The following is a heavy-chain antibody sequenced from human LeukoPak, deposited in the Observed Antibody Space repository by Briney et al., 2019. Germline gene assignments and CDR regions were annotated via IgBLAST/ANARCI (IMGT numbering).Heavy chain of an antibody. D-gene: IGHD3-9*01. CDR1: GYTFTTYG. CDR3: ARGDWLHDY. CDR2: INTNTGNP. V-gene: IGHV7-4-1*02. J-gene: IGHJ4*02. Sequence: ASVKVSCKASGYTFTTYGMNWVRQAPGQGLEWMGWINTNTGNPTYAQGFTGRFVFSLDTSVSTAYLQISSLKADDTAVYYCARGDWLHDYWGQGTLVTVSS.